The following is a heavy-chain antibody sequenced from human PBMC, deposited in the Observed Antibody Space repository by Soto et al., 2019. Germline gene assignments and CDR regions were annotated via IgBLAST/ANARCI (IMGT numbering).Heavy chain of an antibody. V-gene: IGHV3-23*01. CDR1: RFTFRNYG. Sequence: SGGSLRLSCAASRFTFRNYGMSWVRQGPGKGLEWVSGISPTGEQRFYVDSVKGRFFISRDNSQNTLSLEMSNLRGEDTAVYYCTRGDFWSGPDYWGQGALVTVSS. CDR2: ISPTGEQR. D-gene: IGHD3-3*01. J-gene: IGHJ4*02. CDR3: TRGDFWSGPDY.